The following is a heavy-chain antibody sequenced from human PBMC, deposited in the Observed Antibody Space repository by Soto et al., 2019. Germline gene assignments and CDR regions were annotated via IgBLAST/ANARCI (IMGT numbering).Heavy chain of an antibody. CDR1: GYTLTELS. D-gene: IGHD2-2*01. J-gene: IGHJ3*02. V-gene: IGHV1-24*01. CDR3: ATDKSVVPAVYDAFDI. Sequence: ASVKVSCKVSGYTLTELSMHWVRQAPGKGLEWMGGFDPEDGETIYAQKFQGRVTMTEDTSTDTAYMELSSLRSEDTAVYYCATDKSVVPAVYDAFDIWGQGTMVTVSS. CDR2: FDPEDGET.